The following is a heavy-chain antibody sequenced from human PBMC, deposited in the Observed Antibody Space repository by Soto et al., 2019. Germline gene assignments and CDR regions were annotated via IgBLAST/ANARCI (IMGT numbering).Heavy chain of an antibody. J-gene: IGHJ4*02. CDR2: IWYDGSNK. D-gene: IGHD4-4*01. CDR1: GFTFSSYG. Sequence: QVQLVESGGGVVQPGRSLRLSCAASGFTFSSYGMHWVRQAPGKGLEWVAGIWYDGSNKYYADSVKGRFTISRDNSKNTLYLQMNSLRAEDTAVYYCARVPVTTYSFDYWGQGTLVTVSS. V-gene: IGHV3-33*01. CDR3: ARVPVTTYSFDY.